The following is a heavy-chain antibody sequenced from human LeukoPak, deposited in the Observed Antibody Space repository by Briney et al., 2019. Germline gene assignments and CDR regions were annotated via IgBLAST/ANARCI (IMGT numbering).Heavy chain of an antibody. D-gene: IGHD2/OR15-2a*01. J-gene: IGHJ3*01. V-gene: IGHV4-39*01. CDR2: IYYSGST. CDR3: AGRRQVTYFSPYSFDL. Sequence: SETLSLTCTVSGGSISSSSYYWGWIRQPPGKGLEWIGSIYYSGSTYYTPSLKSRVTISVDTSKNQFSLRLSSVTAADTAVYYCAGRRQVTYFSPYSFDLWGQGTMVTVSS. CDR1: GGSISSSSYY.